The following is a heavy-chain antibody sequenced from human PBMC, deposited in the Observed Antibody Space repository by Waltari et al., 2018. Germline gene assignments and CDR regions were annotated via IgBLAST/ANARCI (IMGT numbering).Heavy chain of an antibody. CDR1: GYTFTSYD. CDR3: ARGRGPGLAPAPYRVYYFDY. CDR2: MTPNSGNT. Sequence: QVQLVQSGAEVKKPGASVKVSCKASGYTFTSYDINWVRQSTGQGLEWMGWMTPNSGNTGYAQKFQGRVTMTRNTSISTAYMELSSLRSEDTAVYYCARGRGPGLAPAPYRVYYFDYWGQGTLVTVSS. V-gene: IGHV1-8*01. J-gene: IGHJ4*02. D-gene: IGHD6-13*01.